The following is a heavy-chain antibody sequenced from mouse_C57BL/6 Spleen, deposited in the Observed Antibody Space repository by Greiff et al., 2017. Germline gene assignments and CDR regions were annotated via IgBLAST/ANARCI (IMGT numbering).Heavy chain of an antibody. J-gene: IGHJ4*01. CDR3: ARDYSNYGGGAMDY. V-gene: IGHV5-4*03. CDR2: ISDGGSYT. D-gene: IGHD2-5*01. Sequence: EVKVVESGGGLVKPGGSLKLSCAASGFTFSSYAMSWARQTPEKRLEWVATISDGGSYTYYPDNVKGRFTISRDNAKNNLYLQMSHLKSEDTAMYYCARDYSNYGGGAMDYWGQGTSVTVSS. CDR1: GFTFSSYA.